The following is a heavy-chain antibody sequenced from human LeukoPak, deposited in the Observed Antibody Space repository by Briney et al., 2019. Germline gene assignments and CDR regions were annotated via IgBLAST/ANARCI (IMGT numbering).Heavy chain of an antibody. CDR2: ISSSSSTI. Sequence: GGSLRLSCAASGFTFSAYSMNWVRQAPGKGLEWVPYISSSSSTIFYADSVKGRFTISRDNAKNSLYLQMNSLRDEDTAVYYCASQLVFRSPFDYWGQGTLVTVSS. J-gene: IGHJ4*02. CDR1: GFTFSAYS. V-gene: IGHV3-48*02. CDR3: ASQLVFRSPFDY.